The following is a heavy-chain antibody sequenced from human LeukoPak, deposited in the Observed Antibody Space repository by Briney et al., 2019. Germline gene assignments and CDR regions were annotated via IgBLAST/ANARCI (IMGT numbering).Heavy chain of an antibody. CDR1: GFSLSTSGMC. D-gene: IGHD3-10*01. Sequence: SGPALVKPTQTLTLTCTFSGFSLSTSGMCVSWIRQPPGKALEWLARIDWDDDKYYSTSLKTRLTISKDTSKNQVVLTMTNMDPVDTATYYCARIMVRGVTHAFDIWGQGTMVTVPS. V-gene: IGHV2-70*11. CDR3: ARIMVRGVTHAFDI. J-gene: IGHJ3*02. CDR2: IDWDDDK.